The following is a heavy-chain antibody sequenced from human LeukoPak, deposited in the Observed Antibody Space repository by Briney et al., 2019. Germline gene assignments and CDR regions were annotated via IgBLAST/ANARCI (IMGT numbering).Heavy chain of an antibody. CDR3: ARGEGYYDFWSGYYTGGSYDY. V-gene: IGHV5-51*04. D-gene: IGHD3-3*01. Sequence: GESLKISCKGSGYSFTSYWIGWVRQMPGKGLEWMGIIYPGDSDTRYSPSFQGQVTISADKPISTAYLQWSSLKASDTAMYYCARGEGYYDFWSGYYTGGSYDYWGQGTLVTVSS. CDR1: GYSFTSYW. J-gene: IGHJ4*02. CDR2: IYPGDSDT.